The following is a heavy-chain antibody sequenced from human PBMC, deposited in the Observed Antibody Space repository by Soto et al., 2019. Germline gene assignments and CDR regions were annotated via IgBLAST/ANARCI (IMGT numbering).Heavy chain of an antibody. J-gene: IGHJ5*02. CDR2: IYYSGSA. CDR3: ARGRPDVVPAAMRGGWFDP. CDR1: GGSISSYY. D-gene: IGHD2-2*01. Sequence: SETLSLTCTVSGGSISSYYWSWIRQPPGKGLEWIGYIYYSGSANYNPSLKSRVTISVDTSKNQFSLKLSSVTAADTAVYYCARGRPDVVPAAMRGGWFDPWGQGTLVTVSS. V-gene: IGHV4-59*01.